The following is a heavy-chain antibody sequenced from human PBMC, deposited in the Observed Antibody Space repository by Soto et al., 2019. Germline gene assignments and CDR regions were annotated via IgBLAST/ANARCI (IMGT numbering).Heavy chain of an antibody. J-gene: IGHJ6*02. CDR1: GFSFSAAGMG. CDR3: VHSRCGGDCLQSYSSHYYYGMDV. CDR2: IYWDDDK. V-gene: IGHV2-5*02. Sequence: QITLKESGPTLVKHTQTLTLTCTFSGFSFSAAGMGVGWIRQPPGKALEWLALIYWDDDKRFSPSLRSRLTIAKESSKNQVVLTMTNMDPVDTATYYCVHSRCGGDCLQSYSSHYYYGMDVWGQGTTVTVSS. D-gene: IGHD2-21*02.